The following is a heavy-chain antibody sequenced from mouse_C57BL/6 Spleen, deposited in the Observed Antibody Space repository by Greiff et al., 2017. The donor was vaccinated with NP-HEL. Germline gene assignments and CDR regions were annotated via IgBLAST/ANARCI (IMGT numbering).Heavy chain of an antibody. CDR3: ARYEGGLWAMDY. CDR2: IRNKANGYTT. Sequence: EVKVEESGGGLVQPGGSLSLSCAASGFTFTDYYMSWVRQPPGKALEWLGFIRNKANGYTTEYSASVKGRFTISRDNSQSILYLQMNALRAEDSATYYCARYEGGLWAMDYWGQGTSVTVSS. CDR1: GFTFTDYY. V-gene: IGHV7-3*01. D-gene: IGHD1-1*02. J-gene: IGHJ4*01.